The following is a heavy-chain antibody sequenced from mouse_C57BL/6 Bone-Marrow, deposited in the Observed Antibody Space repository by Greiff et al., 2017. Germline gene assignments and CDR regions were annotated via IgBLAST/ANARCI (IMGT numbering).Heavy chain of an antibody. CDR3: AREWWLLPAWFAY. D-gene: IGHD2-3*01. CDR1: GYSITSGYY. CDR2: ISYDGSN. Sequence: EVKLMESGPGLVKPSQSLSLTCSVTGYSITSGYYWNWIRQFPGNKLEWMGYISYDGSNNYNPSLKNRISITRDTSKNQFFLKLNSVTTEDTATYYCAREWWLLPAWFAYWGQGTLVTVSA. J-gene: IGHJ3*01. V-gene: IGHV3-6*01.